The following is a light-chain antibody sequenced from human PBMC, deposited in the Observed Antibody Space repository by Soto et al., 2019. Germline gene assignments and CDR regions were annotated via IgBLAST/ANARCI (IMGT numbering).Light chain of an antibody. CDR2: TND. J-gene: IGLJ1*01. Sequence: QSVLTQPPSTSGTPGQRVTISCFGSSSNIGSNSVNWFQQLPGTAPRLLIYTNDQRPSGVPDRFSGSKSVTSASLAISWLQSEDEGDYYCAAWDDSLNGYVFGTGTKLTVL. CDR1: SSNIGSNS. V-gene: IGLV1-44*01. CDR3: AAWDDSLNGYV.